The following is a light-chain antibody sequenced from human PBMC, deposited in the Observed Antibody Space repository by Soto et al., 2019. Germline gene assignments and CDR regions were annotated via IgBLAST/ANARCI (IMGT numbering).Light chain of an antibody. Sequence: QSVLTQPPSVAGAPGQRVTISCTGSSSNIGAAYEVHWYQQLPGTAPKLLIYANSNRPSGVPDRFSGSKSDTSASLAITGLQAEDEAAYYCQSYDISLSGVVFGGGTQLTVL. CDR3: QSYDISLSGVV. CDR1: SSNIGAAYE. V-gene: IGLV1-40*01. CDR2: ANS. J-gene: IGLJ2*01.